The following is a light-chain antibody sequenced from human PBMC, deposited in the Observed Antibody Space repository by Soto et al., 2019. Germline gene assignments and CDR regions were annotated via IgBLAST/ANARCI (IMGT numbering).Light chain of an antibody. CDR1: QTISSW. Sequence: IQMTQSPSTLSGSVADRVTITCRSSQTISSWLAWYQQKPGKAPKLLIYKASTLKSGVPSRFSGSGSGTEFTLTISSMQPDDFANYYCQHYNSYSEAFGQGTKVDIK. CDR2: KAS. J-gene: IGKJ1*01. V-gene: IGKV1-5*03. CDR3: QHYNSYSEA.